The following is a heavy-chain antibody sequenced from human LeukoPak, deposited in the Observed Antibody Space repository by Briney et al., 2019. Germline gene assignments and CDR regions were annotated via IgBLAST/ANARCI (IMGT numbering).Heavy chain of an antibody. J-gene: IGHJ4*02. CDR1: GFTFSTYV. Sequence: GGSLRLSCAASGFTFSTYVMSWVRQAPGKGLEWVSGISGSGDNTYYADSVKGRFTISRDNSKNTRYLQMNSLRAEDTAVYYCAKGSGYDTDFDYWGQGTLVSVSS. V-gene: IGHV3-23*01. CDR2: ISGSGDNT. D-gene: IGHD5-12*01. CDR3: AKGSGYDTDFDY.